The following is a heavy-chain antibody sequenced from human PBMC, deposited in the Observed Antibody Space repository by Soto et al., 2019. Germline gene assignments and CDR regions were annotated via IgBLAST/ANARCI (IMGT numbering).Heavy chain of an antibody. Sequence: GASVKVSCKASGYTFIGYYMHWVRQAPGQGLEWMGWINPNSGVTNVAQKFQGRVTMTSDSSITTAYMDLSRLTSDDTAMYYCARDTGYCSGGGCYPSAYWGQGTLVTVSS. J-gene: IGHJ4*02. D-gene: IGHD2-15*01. V-gene: IGHV1-2*02. CDR1: GYTFIGYY. CDR2: INPNSGVT. CDR3: ARDTGYCSGGGCYPSAY.